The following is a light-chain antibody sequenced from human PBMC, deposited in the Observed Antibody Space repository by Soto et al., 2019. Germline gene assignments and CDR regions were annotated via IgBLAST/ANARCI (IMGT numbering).Light chain of an antibody. V-gene: IGLV1-44*01. Sequence: QSVLTQPPSVSGTPGQRVTISCSGSTSNIGSDTVDWYQQLPGTVTKLLIFRNTQRPSGVVDRFSVSKSGVSASLAISALRFDDEADYYYASWDASLDVVVFGGATKLTVL. CDR2: RNT. J-gene: IGLJ2*01. CDR1: TSNIGSDT. CDR3: ASWDASLDVVV.